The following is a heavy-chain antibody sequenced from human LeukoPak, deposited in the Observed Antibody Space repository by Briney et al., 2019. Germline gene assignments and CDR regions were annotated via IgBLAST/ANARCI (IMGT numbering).Heavy chain of an antibody. CDR2: ISGSGGST. V-gene: IGHV3-23*01. CDR1: GFTFSSYA. J-gene: IGHJ4*02. Sequence: HSGGSLRLSCAASGFTFSSYAMSWVRQAPGKGLEWVSAISGSGGSTYYADSVKGRFTISRDNSKNTLYLQMNSLRAEDTAVYYCAKVNYDFWSGYYSRWGRPYYFDYWGQGTLVTVSS. CDR3: AKVNYDFWSGYYSRWGRPYYFDY. D-gene: IGHD3-3*01.